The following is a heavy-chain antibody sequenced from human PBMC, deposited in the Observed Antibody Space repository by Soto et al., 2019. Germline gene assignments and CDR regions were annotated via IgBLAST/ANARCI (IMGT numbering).Heavy chain of an antibody. J-gene: IGHJ4*02. CDR1: GFTFRISV. CDR2: ISGSGDST. V-gene: IGHV3-23*01. D-gene: IGHD5-12*01. Sequence: RGSLRLAFAASGFTFRISVMSWVRQAPGKGLDWVSGISGSGDSTYYADSVKGRFTISRDNSKNTLYLQMNSLRAEDTAVYFCAKDLEMATLGWGQGT. CDR3: AKDLEMATLG.